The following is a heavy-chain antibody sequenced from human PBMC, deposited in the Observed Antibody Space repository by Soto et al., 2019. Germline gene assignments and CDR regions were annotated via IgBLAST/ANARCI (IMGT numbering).Heavy chain of an antibody. D-gene: IGHD3-3*01. J-gene: IGHJ4*02. CDR2: IHYSGST. Sequence: PSETLSLTCTVSGDSISTFYWSWIRQPPGKGLEWIGYIHYSGSTNYNPSLKSQVIISVDTSKNQFSLKLSSVTAADTAVYFCARIRSNVCDYWGQGTLVTVSS. V-gene: IGHV4-59*01. CDR3: ARIRSNVCDY. CDR1: GDSISTFY.